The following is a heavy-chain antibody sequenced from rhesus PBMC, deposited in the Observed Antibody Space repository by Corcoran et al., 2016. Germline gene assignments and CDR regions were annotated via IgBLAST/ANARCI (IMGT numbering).Heavy chain of an antibody. V-gene: IGHV4-122*02. D-gene: IGHD2-39*02. J-gene: IGHJ4*01. CDR1: GYSISSGYY. CDR3: ARDPHWVGGVRFDY. CDR2: ITYSGST. Sequence: QVQLQESGPGLVKPSETLSLTCAVSGYSISSGYYWSWIRRPPGKGLEWIGYITYSGSTSYNPSLKNRVTISRDTSKNQFSLKLSSVTAADTAVYYCARDPHWVGGVRFDYWGQGVLVTVSS.